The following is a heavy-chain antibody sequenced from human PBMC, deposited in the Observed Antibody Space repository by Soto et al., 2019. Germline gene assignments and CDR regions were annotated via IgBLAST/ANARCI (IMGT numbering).Heavy chain of an antibody. J-gene: IGHJ2*01. Sequence: GGSLRLSCAASGFTFSSYTMTWVRQAPGKGLEWISVIIGSGTSTYYADSVKGRFTISRDNSKNTLYLQMIGLRAEDTAVYYCAKKGSPSGDHKNLYFDLWGRGALVTVSS. CDR3: AKKGSPSGDHKNLYFDL. CDR2: IIGSGTST. CDR1: GFTFSSYT. D-gene: IGHD1-26*01. V-gene: IGHV3-23*01.